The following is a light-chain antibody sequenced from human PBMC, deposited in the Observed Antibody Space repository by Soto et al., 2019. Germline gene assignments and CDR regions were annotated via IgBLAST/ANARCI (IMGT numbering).Light chain of an antibody. V-gene: IGLV1-44*01. CDR3: AAWDNSLNGHV. CDR2: TDN. J-gene: IGLJ1*01. Sequence: QSFLTQPPSVSGTPGQRVTISCSGSSSNIGKNTVSWYRQLPGAAPKPLISTDNQRPSGVPDRFSGSKSGTSASLAISGLQSEDEADYYCAAWDNSLNGHVFGTGTKVTVL. CDR1: SSNIGKNT.